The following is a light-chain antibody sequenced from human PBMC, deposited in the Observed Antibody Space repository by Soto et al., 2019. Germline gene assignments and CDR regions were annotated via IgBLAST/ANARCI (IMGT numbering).Light chain of an antibody. Sequence: IQLTQSPSFLSASLGDRFTSSCGASQGINRFLAWYQQKPGKAPKLLIYAASTLQSGVPSRFSGSGSGTEFALTISSLQPEDFATYYCQPLKSNLITFGQGTRLEIK. CDR2: AAS. V-gene: IGKV1-9*01. CDR1: QGINRF. CDR3: QPLKSNLIT. J-gene: IGKJ5*01.